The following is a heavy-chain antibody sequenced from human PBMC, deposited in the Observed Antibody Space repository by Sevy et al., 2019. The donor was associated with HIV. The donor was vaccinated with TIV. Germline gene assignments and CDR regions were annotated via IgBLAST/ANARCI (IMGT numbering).Heavy chain of an antibody. CDR3: AREGLYYYDSSGYYYENWFDP. D-gene: IGHD3-22*01. V-gene: IGHV4-4*07. CDR2: IYTRGST. J-gene: IGHJ5*02. CDR1: GGSISSYY. Sequence: SETLSLTCTVSGGSISSYYWSWIRQPAGKGLEWVGRIYTRGSTNYNPSLKSRVTMSVDKSKNQISLKVSSVTAADTAVYYCAREGLYYYDSSGYYYENWFDPWGQGTLVTVSS.